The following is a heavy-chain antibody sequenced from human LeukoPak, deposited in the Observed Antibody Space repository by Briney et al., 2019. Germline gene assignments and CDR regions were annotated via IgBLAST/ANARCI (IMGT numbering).Heavy chain of an antibody. CDR1: GGSVSSGSYY. J-gene: IGHJ5*02. CDR2: IYYSGST. Sequence: SETLSLTCTVSGGSVSSGSYYWSWIRQPPGKGLEWIGYIYYSGSTNYNPSLKSRVTISVDTSKNQFSLKLSSVTAADTAVYYCAIFAYGDYDDWFDPWGQGTLVTVSS. V-gene: IGHV4-61*01. D-gene: IGHD4-17*01. CDR3: AIFAYGDYDDWFDP.